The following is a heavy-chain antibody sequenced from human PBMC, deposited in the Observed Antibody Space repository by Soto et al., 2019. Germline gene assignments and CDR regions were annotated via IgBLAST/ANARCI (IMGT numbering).Heavy chain of an antibody. CDR3: ARDLPLDRYCSGGSCYSGY. D-gene: IGHD2-15*01. Sequence: QVQLVQSGAEVKKPGASVKVSCKASGYTFTSYGISWVRQAPGQGLEWMGWISAYNGNTNYAQRLQGRVTMTTDTSTSTAYMELRSLRSDDTAVYYCARDLPLDRYCSGGSCYSGYWGQGTLVTVSS. CDR1: GYTFTSYG. V-gene: IGHV1-18*01. CDR2: ISAYNGNT. J-gene: IGHJ4*02.